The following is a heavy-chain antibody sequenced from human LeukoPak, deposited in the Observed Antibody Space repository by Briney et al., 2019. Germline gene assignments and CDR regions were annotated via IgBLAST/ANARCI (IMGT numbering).Heavy chain of an antibody. Sequence: ASVKVSCKASGYTFTGYYIHWVRQAPGQGLEWMGWINPNSGDTNYAQKFQGRVTMTRDTSIGTAYMDLSRLRSDDTAVYYCATSKVGATPIDYWGQGTLVSVSS. CDR3: ATSKVGATPIDY. V-gene: IGHV1-2*02. CDR2: INPNSGDT. D-gene: IGHD1-26*01. CDR1: GYTFTGYY. J-gene: IGHJ4*02.